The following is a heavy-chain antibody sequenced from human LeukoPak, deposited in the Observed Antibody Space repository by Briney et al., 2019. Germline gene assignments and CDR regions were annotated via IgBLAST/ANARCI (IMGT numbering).Heavy chain of an antibody. J-gene: IGHJ6*02. Sequence: GGSLRLSCAASGFTFSSYAMSWVRQAPGKGLEWVSAISGSGGSTYYADSVKGRFTISRDNSKNTLYLQMNSLRAEDTAVYYCAKDQDYGDCTCPDPIVQCYYYGMDVWGQGTTVTVSS. CDR1: GFTFSSYA. CDR2: ISGSGGST. D-gene: IGHD4-17*01. CDR3: AKDQDYGDCTCPDPIVQCYYYGMDV. V-gene: IGHV3-23*01.